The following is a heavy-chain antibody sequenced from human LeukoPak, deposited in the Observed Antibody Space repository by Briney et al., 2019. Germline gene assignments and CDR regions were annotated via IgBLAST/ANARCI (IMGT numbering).Heavy chain of an antibody. J-gene: IGHJ4*02. CDR3: ARGLGWDYVGSRRFFDY. Sequence: SETLSLTCAVYGGSFSGYYWSWIRQPPGKGLEWIGEINHSGSTNYNPSLKSRVTISVDTSKNQFSLKLSSVTAADTAVYYSARGLGWDYVGSRRFFDYWGQGTLVTVSS. CDR2: INHSGST. CDR1: GGSFSGYY. D-gene: IGHD3-10*01. V-gene: IGHV4-34*01.